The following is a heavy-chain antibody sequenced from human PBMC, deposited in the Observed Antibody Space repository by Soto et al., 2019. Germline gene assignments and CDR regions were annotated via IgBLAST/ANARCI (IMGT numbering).Heavy chain of an antibody. Sequence: QVQLQESGPGLVKPSGTLSLTCGVFGGSISNSNWWTWVRQPPGKGLEWIGEIYHSGSTNYNSSLMSRVTISLDKVNNQFSLKLTSVTAADTAVYCCAHRPIVGAAIWGQGTLVTLSS. J-gene: IGHJ4*02. CDR1: GGSISNSNW. CDR2: IYHSGST. V-gene: IGHV4-4*01. D-gene: IGHD1-26*01. CDR3: AHRPIVGAAI.